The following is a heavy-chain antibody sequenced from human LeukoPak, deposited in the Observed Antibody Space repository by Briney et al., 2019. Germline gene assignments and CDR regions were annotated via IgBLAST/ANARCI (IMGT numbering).Heavy chain of an antibody. Sequence: SETLSLTCTVSGGSISSHYWSWIRQPPGKGLEWIGYIYYSGSTNYNPSLKSRVTISVGTSKSQFSLTLSSVTAADTAVYYCARGAGWLPLVWGQGTLVTVSS. CDR1: GGSISSHY. D-gene: IGHD5-24*01. CDR2: IYYSGST. J-gene: IGHJ4*02. V-gene: IGHV4-59*11. CDR3: ARGAGWLPLV.